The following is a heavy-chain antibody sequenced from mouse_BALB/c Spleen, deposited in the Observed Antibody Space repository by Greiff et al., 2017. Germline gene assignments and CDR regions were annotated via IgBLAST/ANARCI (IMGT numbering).Heavy chain of an antibody. CDR1: GFTFSSYA. CDR3: ARGDGYYPFAY. J-gene: IGHJ3*01. V-gene: IGHV5-6-5*01. D-gene: IGHD2-3*01. Sequence: EVQLVESGGGLVKPGGSLKLSCAASGFTFSSYAMSWVRQTPEKRLEWVASISSGGSTYYPDSVKGRFTISRDNARNILYLQMSSLRSEDTAMYYCARGDGYYPFAYWGQGTLVTVSA. CDR2: ISSGGST.